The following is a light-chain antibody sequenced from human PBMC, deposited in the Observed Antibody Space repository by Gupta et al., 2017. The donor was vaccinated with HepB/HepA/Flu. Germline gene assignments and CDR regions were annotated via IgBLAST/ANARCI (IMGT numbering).Light chain of an antibody. CDR3: SSYTTSSIMV. CDR1: SSDVGSYNR. J-gene: IGLJ2*01. CDR2: EGT. Sequence: SALAQPPSVSGSPGQSVTISCTGTSSDVGSYNRVSWYQQPPGTAPKLMIYEGTNRPAGVPVRVSASKSGNTASLTISGLEAEDEADYYSSSYTTSSIMVFGGGTKLTVL. V-gene: IGLV2-18*02.